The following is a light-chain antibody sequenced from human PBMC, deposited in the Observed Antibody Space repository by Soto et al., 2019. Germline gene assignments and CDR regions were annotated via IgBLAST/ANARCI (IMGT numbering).Light chain of an antibody. Sequence: EILLTQSPGTLSLSPGERATLSCRTSQSVGSTYLAWYQQKPGQAPRLLIYEASRRATGIPDRFSGSGSGTDFTLTISRLELEDFAVYYCQQFGTSPRYTFGQGTKLEI. V-gene: IGKV3-20*01. J-gene: IGKJ2*01. CDR1: QSVGSTY. CDR2: EAS. CDR3: QQFGTSPRYT.